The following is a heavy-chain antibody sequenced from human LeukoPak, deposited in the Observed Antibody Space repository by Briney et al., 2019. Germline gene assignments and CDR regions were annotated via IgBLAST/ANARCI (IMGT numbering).Heavy chain of an antibody. CDR2: INHSGST. Sequence: SETLSLTCAVNGGSFSGYYWSWIRQPPGKGLEWIGEINHSGSTNYNPSLKSRVTTSVDTSKNQFSLKLGSVTAVDTAVYYCAKRRFLEWLSPHAFDIWGQGTMVTVSS. J-gene: IGHJ3*02. D-gene: IGHD3-3*01. CDR1: GGSFSGYY. CDR3: AKRRFLEWLSPHAFDI. V-gene: IGHV4-34*01.